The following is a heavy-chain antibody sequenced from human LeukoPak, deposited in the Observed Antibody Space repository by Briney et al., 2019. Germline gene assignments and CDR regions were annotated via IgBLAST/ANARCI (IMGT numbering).Heavy chain of an antibody. V-gene: IGHV4-4*07. J-gene: IGHJ3*02. CDR3: ARRYSGYGNAFDI. CDR2: GSTSGST. CDR1: GASISSYY. Sequence: SETLSLTCTVSGASISSYYWSWIRQPAGKGLEWIGRGSTSGSTNYNPSLKSRVTMSVETSKNQFSLKLYSVTAADTAVYYCARRYSGYGNAFDIWGQGTMVTVSS. D-gene: IGHD5-12*01.